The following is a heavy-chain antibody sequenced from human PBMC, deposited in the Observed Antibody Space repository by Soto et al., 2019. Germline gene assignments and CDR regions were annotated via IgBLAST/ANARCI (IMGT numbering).Heavy chain of an antibody. J-gene: IGHJ6*02. CDR2: IYSGGST. CDR3: ASSVSSIAARPYSAYYYYGMDV. CDR1: GFTVSSNY. Sequence: HPGGSLRLSCAASGFTVSSNYMSWVRQAPGKGLEWVSVIYSGGSTYYADSVKGRFTISRDNSKNTLYLQMNSLRAEDTAVYYCASSVSSIAARPYSAYYYYGMDVWGQGTTVTVSS. D-gene: IGHD6-6*01. V-gene: IGHV3-53*01.